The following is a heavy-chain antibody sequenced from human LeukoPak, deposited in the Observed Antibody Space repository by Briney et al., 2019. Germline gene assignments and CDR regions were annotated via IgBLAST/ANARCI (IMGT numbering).Heavy chain of an antibody. J-gene: IGHJ1*01. CDR2: IYTSGST. D-gene: IGHD3-22*01. V-gene: IGHV4-4*07. CDR1: GGSFSGYY. Sequence: SETLSLTCAVYGGSFSGYYWSWIRQPAGKGLEWIGRIYTSGSTNYNPSLKSRVTISVDTSKNQFSLKLSSVTAADTAVYYCAREIYYYDSSGYYFEYFQHWGQGTLVTVSS. CDR3: AREIYYYDSSGYYFEYFQH.